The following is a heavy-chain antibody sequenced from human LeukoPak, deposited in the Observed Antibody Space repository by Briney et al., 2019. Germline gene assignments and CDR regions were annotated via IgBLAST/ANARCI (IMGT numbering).Heavy chain of an antibody. Sequence: PGGSLRLSCTASGFTFSDHYMSWFRLSPGKGLEWLSYITSSGSITDYADSEKGRFTISRDNAKNTMFLQMNSLRPEDTAVYYCARDPDYGDPEWGQGTLVIVSS. CDR1: GFTFSDHY. V-gene: IGHV3-11*01. D-gene: IGHD4-17*01. CDR3: ARDPDYGDPE. CDR2: ITSSGSIT. J-gene: IGHJ4*02.